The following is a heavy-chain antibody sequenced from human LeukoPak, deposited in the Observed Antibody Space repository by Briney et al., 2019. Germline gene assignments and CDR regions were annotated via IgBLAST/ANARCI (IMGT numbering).Heavy chain of an antibody. D-gene: IGHD1-26*01. CDR2: IFIGGST. CDR1: GFTVSNNY. CDR3: ARGGTQWELHGDFDY. V-gene: IGHV3-53*01. J-gene: IGHJ4*02. Sequence: PGGSLRLSCVASGFTVSNNYMMWVRQAPGKGLEWVSVIFIGGSTFYADSVKGRFTISRDNSQNTLYLQMNSLRADDTAIYYCARGGTQWELHGDFDYWGQGTLVTVSS.